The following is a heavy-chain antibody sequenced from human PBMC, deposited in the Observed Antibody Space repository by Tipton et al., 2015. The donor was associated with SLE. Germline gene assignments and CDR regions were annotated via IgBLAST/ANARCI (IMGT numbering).Heavy chain of an antibody. J-gene: IGHJ1*01. CDR3: ARHEVSGVGFFQL. CDR1: GGSINRSSFY. D-gene: IGHD6-19*01. Sequence: LRLSCTVSGGSINRSSFYWGWIRQSPGKRLEWIASIHYSEKTYYNPSLRSRVTISVDTSKNQFSLNLTSVTAADTAVYYCARHEVSGVGFFQLWGQGTLVTVSS. V-gene: IGHV4-39*07. CDR2: IHYSEKT.